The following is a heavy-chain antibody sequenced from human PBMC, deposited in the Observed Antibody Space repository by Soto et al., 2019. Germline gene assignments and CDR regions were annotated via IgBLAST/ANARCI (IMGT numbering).Heavy chain of an antibody. CDR1: GGTFSSYA. Sequence: SVKVSCKASGGTFSSYAISWVRQAPGQGLEWMGGIIPYIGKTNYAQKFQGRVTITTDESTSTAYMELRSLRSDDTAVYYCARTYSSSWYFDYWGQGPLVTVSS. CDR2: IIPYIGKT. D-gene: IGHD6-13*01. V-gene: IGHV1-69*05. J-gene: IGHJ4*02. CDR3: ARTYSSSWYFDY.